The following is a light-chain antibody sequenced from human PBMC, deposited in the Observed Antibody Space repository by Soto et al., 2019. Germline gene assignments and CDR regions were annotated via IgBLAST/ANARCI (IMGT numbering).Light chain of an antibody. Sequence: QSALTQPASVSGSPGQSITISCTGTSSDVGSYNLVSWYQQHPGKAPKLMIYEGSKRPSGVSNRFSGSKSGNTASLTISGLQAEDEADYYCCSYGGSSTLVFGGGTKVTVL. CDR2: EGS. CDR3: CSYGGSSTLV. CDR1: SSDVGSYNL. J-gene: IGLJ3*02. V-gene: IGLV2-23*01.